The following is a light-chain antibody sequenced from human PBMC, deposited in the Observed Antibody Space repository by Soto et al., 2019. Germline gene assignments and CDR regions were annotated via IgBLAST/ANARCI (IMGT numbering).Light chain of an antibody. J-gene: IGKJ1*01. CDR3: LQHKTSSRT. Sequence: DIQMTQSPSTLSASVGDRVSITCRASQSISIWLAWYQQKPGKAPKVLIYKASILESGVPSRFSGSGSGTAFTFTITSLHPDDLTTYYRLQHKTSSRTFGQGTKVEIQ. CDR1: QSISIW. V-gene: IGKV1-5*03. CDR2: KAS.